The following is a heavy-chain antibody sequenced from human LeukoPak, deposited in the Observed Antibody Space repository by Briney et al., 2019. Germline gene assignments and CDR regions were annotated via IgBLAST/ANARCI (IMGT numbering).Heavy chain of an antibody. D-gene: IGHD6-19*01. Sequence: PSEPLSLTRTVSGGSISSSSYYWGWIRQPPGKGLEWIGSIYYSGSTYYNPSLKSRVTISVDTSKNQFSLKLSSVTAADTAVYYCARRNSSGWYGGWFDPWGQGTLVTVSS. CDR1: GGSISSSSYY. CDR3: ARRNSSGWYGGWFDP. CDR2: IYYSGST. J-gene: IGHJ5*02. V-gene: IGHV4-39*01.